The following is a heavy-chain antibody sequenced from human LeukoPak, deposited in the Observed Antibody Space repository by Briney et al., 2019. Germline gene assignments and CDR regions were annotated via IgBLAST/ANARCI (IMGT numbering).Heavy chain of an antibody. CDR2: IYTRGST. CDR3: ARGRYCSADICSGGDAFDI. D-gene: IGHD2-15*01. CDR1: GGYINNYY. J-gene: IGHJ3*02. Sequence: SETLSLTCTVSGGYINNYYWSWIRQPAGKGLEWIGRIYTRGSTNYNPSLKSRVTMSVDTSKNQFSLKLSSVTAADTAVYYCARGRYCSADICSGGDAFDIWGQGTMVSVSS. V-gene: IGHV4-4*07.